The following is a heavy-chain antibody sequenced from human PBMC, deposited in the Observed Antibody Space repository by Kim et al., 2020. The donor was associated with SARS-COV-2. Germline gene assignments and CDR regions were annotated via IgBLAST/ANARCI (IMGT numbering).Heavy chain of an antibody. CDR1: GYTFTSYY. CDR3: ARAPNYYDSSGYWVIDY. D-gene: IGHD3-22*01. CDR2: INPSGGST. J-gene: IGHJ4*02. V-gene: IGHV1-46*01. Sequence: ASVKVSCKASGYTFTSYYMHWVRQAPGQGLEWMGIINPSGGSTSYAQKFQGRVTMTRDTSTSTVYMELSSLRSEDTAVYYCARAPNYYDSSGYWVIDYWGKGTMVTVYS.